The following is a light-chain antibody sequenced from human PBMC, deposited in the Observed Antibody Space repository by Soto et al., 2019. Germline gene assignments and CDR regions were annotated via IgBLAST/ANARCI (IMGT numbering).Light chain of an antibody. CDR1: QSVLYSSNNKNY. CDR3: QQYYSTPHT. Sequence: DIVMTQSPDSLAVSLGERATINCKSSQSVLYSSNNKNYLAWYQQKPGQPPKLLIYWASTRESGVPDRFSGSESGTDFTLTISSLQAEDVAVYYCQQYYSTPHTFGGGTKVEIK. CDR2: WAS. J-gene: IGKJ4*01. V-gene: IGKV4-1*01.